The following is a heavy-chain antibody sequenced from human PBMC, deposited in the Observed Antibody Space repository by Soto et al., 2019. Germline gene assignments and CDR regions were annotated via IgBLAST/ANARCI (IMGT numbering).Heavy chain of an antibody. CDR1: GASISGFY. CDR2: IYATGTT. D-gene: IGHD1-1*01. CDR3: VRDGTKTLRDWFDP. J-gene: IGHJ5*02. V-gene: IGHV4-4*07. Sequence: XATLSLTCTVSGASISGFYWSWIRKSAGKGLEWIGRIYATGTTDYNPSLKSRVMMSVDTSKKQFSLKLRSVTAADTAVYYCVRDGTKTLRDWFDPWGQGISVTVSS.